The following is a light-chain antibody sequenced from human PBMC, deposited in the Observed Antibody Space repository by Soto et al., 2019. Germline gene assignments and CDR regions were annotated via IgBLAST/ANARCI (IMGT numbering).Light chain of an antibody. V-gene: IGLV2-8*01. CDR2: EVV. Sequence: SALTQPRSASGSTGQSVTISCTGTKNDIGVYDFVSWYQHHPGKAPRLIIYEVVQRPSGVPDRFSGSKSGNTASLTVSGLQAADEADYFCKSYAGSNTYVFGSGTKVTVL. CDR3: KSYAGSNTYV. J-gene: IGLJ1*01. CDR1: KNDIGVYDF.